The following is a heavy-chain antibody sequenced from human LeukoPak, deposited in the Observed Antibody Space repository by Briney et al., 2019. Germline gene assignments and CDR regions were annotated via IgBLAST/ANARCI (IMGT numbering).Heavy chain of an antibody. D-gene: IGHD2-2*01. Sequence: GASVKVSCKASGYTLTSYYMHWVRQAPGQGLEWMGIINPSGDTPTYAQKFQGRVTMTRDTSKNQFSLKLSSVTAADTAVYYCARRLAVVVPAAKGFDYWGQGTLVTVSS. CDR2: INPSGDTP. J-gene: IGHJ4*02. V-gene: IGHV1-46*01. CDR1: GYTLTSYY. CDR3: ARRLAVVVPAAKGFDY.